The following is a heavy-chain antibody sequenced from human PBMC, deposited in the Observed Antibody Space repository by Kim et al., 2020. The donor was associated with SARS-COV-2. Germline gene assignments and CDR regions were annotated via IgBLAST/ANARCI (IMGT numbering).Heavy chain of an antibody. D-gene: IGHD6-13*01. CDR3: ATEGSKQDFDY. J-gene: IGHJ4*02. CDR2: LSSGNRYI. V-gene: IGHV3-21*01. CDR1: GLSFSTYT. Sequence: GGSLRLSCAASGLSFSTYTMNWVRQAPGKGLEWVSSLSSGNRYIYYADSVKGRFTISRANAKNSLYLQLNSLGAEDTAVYYCATEGSKQDFDYWGQGTLV.